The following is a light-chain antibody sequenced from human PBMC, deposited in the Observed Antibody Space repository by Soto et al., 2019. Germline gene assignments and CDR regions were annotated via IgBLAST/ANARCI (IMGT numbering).Light chain of an antibody. CDR2: GAS. CDR1: QSVSNN. CDR3: QQYNSWPPWS. J-gene: IGKJ1*01. Sequence: EIVVTQSPATLSVSPGERATLSCRASQSVSNNLVWYQQKPGQAPRLLIYGASTRATGIPARFIGSGSGTEFTLTISSLQSEDFAVYYCQQYNSWPPWSFGQGTKVEIK. V-gene: IGKV3-15*01.